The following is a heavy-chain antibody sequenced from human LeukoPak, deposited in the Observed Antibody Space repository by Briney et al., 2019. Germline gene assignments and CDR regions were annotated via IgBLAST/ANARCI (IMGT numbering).Heavy chain of an antibody. D-gene: IGHD3-22*01. CDR2: IYYSGST. Sequence: SETLSLTCTVSGGSISSYYWSWIRQPPGKGLEWIGYIYYSGSTNYNPPLKSRVTISVDTSKNQFSLKLSSVTAADTAVYYCAGSMIPTHYYYYYMDVWGKGTTVTISS. CDR1: GGSISSYY. CDR3: AGSMIPTHYYYYYMDV. V-gene: IGHV4-59*01. J-gene: IGHJ6*03.